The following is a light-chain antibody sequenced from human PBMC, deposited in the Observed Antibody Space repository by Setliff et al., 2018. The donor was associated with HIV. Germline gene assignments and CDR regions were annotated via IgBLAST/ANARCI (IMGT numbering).Light chain of an antibody. J-gene: IGLJ1*01. CDR1: SGDVGRYKL. V-gene: IGLV2-23*01. CDR2: QAS. CDR3: FSNTGSNTYV. Sequence: QSVLTQPGSVSGSPEQSITISCTGTSGDVGRYKLVSGYQQQPGKPPKLMIYQASKRPAGVSNCFSGSKSGNTASLTISGLQAEDEADYYCFSNTGSNTYVFGTGTKVTVL.